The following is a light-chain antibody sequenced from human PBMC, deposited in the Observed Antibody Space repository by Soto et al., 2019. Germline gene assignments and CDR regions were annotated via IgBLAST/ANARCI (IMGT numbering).Light chain of an antibody. CDR2: GAS. V-gene: IGKV3-15*01. Sequence: EIVMTQSPATLSVSPLERATVSCRAAQSVSSNLAWYQQKPGQAPRLLTYGASTRATGIPARFSGSGSGTEFTLTISSLQSEDFAVYYCQQYNNWPSWTFGQGTKV. CDR1: QSVSSN. CDR3: QQYNNWPSWT. J-gene: IGKJ1*01.